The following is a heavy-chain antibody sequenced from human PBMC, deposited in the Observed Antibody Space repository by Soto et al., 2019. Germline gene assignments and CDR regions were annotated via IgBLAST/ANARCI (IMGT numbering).Heavy chain of an antibody. CDR1: GYSFTSYW. CDR2: IYPGDSDT. D-gene: IGHD2-2*01. J-gene: IGHJ6*04. Sequence: GESLKISCKGSGYSFTSYWIGWVRQMPGKGLEWMGIIYPGDSDTRYSPSFQGQVTISADKSISTAYLQWSSLKASDTAMYYCARDSRGYCISTSCYVGSRPAPPREYYYYYYGMDVWGKGTTVTVPS. V-gene: IGHV5-51*01. CDR3: ARDSRGYCISTSCYVGSRPAPPREYYYYYYGMDV.